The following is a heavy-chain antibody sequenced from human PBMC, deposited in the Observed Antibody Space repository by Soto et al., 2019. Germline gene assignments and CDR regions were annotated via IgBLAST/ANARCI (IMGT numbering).Heavy chain of an antibody. J-gene: IGHJ5*02. V-gene: IGHV4-39*02. Sequence: PSETLSLTCTVSGGSISSSNYYWGWIRQPPGKGLEWIGSIYYSGSTYYNPSLKSRVTISVDTSKNQFSLKLTSVTAADTAVYYCARDKTTWTFDPWGQGTLVTVSS. CDR1: GGSISSSNYY. CDR3: ARDKTTWTFDP. CDR2: IYYSGST. D-gene: IGHD1-7*01.